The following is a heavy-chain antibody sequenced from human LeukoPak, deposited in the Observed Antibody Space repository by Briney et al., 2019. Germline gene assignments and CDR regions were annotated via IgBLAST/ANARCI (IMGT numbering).Heavy chain of an antibody. CDR2: IYYSGST. CDR1: GGSISSYY. Sequence: PSETLSLTCTVSGGSISSYYWSWIRQPPGKGLEWVGYIYYSGSTNYNPPLKSRVTISVDTSKNQFSLKLSSVTAADTAVHYCARGYGSGSYYVSYFDYWGQGTLVTVSS. D-gene: IGHD3-10*01. CDR3: ARGYGSGSYYVSYFDY. J-gene: IGHJ4*02. V-gene: IGHV4-59*01.